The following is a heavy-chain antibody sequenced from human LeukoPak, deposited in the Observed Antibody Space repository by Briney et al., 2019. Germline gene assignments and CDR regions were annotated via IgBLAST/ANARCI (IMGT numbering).Heavy chain of an antibody. CDR2: IKSKTDGGTT. Sequence: GGSLRLSCAASGFTFSNAWMSWVRQAPGKGLEWVGRIKSKTDGGTTDYAAPVKGRFTISRDDSKNMLYLQMNSLKTEDTAVYYCARHPDYYYMDVWGKGTTVTVSS. CDR3: ARHPDYYYMDV. J-gene: IGHJ6*03. V-gene: IGHV3-15*01. CDR1: GFTFSNAW.